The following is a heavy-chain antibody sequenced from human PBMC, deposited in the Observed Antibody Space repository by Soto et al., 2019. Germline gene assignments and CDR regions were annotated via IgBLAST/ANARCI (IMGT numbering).Heavy chain of an antibody. V-gene: IGHV1-18*01. D-gene: IGHD2-2*01. Sequence: ASGKVSCKASGYTFTSYGISWVRQAPGQGLEWMGWISAYNGNTNYAQKLQGRVTMTTDTSTSTAYMELRSLRSDDTAVYYCARVGAGYCSSTSCYVGDYYYSYGMDVWGQGTTVTVSS. CDR3: ARVGAGYCSSTSCYVGDYYYSYGMDV. J-gene: IGHJ6*02. CDR1: GYTFTSYG. CDR2: ISAYNGNT.